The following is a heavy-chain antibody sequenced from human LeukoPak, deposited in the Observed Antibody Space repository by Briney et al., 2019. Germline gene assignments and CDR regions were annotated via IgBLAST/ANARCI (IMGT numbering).Heavy chain of an antibody. V-gene: IGHV3-21*01. CDR1: GFSFGSSG. D-gene: IGHD1-14*01. Sequence: GGSLRLSCAASGFSFGSSGINWVRQPPGRGLEWVASIGSTGSDRYYADSVEGRLTISRDNAKNSLYLQINSLRVEDTAVYYCSTETIGRHYDYWGQGTLLTVSS. CDR2: IGSTGSDR. J-gene: IGHJ4*02. CDR3: STETIGRHYDY.